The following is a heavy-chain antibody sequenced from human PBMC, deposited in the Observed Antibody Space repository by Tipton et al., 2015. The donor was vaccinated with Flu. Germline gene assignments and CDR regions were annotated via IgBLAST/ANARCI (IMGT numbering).Heavy chain of an antibody. V-gene: IGHV4-38-2*02. CDR2: IYHSGST. Sequence: LTCTVSGYSISSGYYWGWIRQPPGKGLEWIGSIYHSGSTYYNPSLKSRVTISVDTSKNQFSLKLSSVTAADTAVYYCARGPEQWLVNPHYFDYWGHGTLVTVSS. J-gene: IGHJ4*01. D-gene: IGHD6-19*01. CDR1: GYSISSGYY. CDR3: ARGPEQWLVNPHYFDY.